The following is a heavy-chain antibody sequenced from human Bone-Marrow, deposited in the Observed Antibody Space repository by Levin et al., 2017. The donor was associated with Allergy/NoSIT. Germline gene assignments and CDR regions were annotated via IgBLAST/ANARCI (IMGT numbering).Heavy chain of an antibody. J-gene: IGHJ4*03. CDR2: LDGSSAKT. CDR3: ARAETTVMLDYSYFDV. Sequence: PGGSLRLSCRISGFIFADYAMNWVRQAPGRGLEWVSSLDGSSAKTHYADSVKGRFTISREYSKNTLFLQMNSLRAEDTARYYCARAETTVMLDYSYFDVWGEGTEVTVSS. V-gene: IGHV3-23*01. D-gene: IGHD4-17*01. CDR1: GFIFADYA.